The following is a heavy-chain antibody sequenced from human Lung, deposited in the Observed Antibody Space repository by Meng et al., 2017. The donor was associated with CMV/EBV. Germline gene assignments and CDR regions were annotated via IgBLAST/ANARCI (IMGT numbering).Heavy chain of an antibody. CDR2: IRMDESDK. V-gene: IGHV3-30*02. CDR1: GFSFTEYG. CDR3: AKDDPVVDK. Sequence: GGSLRLSCAASGFSFTEYGMHWVRQTPDKGLEWVALIRMDESDKFYGDSVKGRFTISRDRSRKSLYLQMNSLRADDTAVYYCAKDDPVVDKWGQRTLVTVSS. D-gene: IGHD4-23*01. J-gene: IGHJ4*02.